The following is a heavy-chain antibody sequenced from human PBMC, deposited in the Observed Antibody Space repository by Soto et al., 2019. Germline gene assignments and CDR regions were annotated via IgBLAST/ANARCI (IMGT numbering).Heavy chain of an antibody. CDR2: MNPNSGNT. CDR1: GYTFTSYD. J-gene: IGHJ5*02. V-gene: IGHV1-8*01. CDR3: ARGGAIVATPYSWFDP. Sequence: QVQLVQSGAEVKKPGASVQVSCKASGYTFTSYDINWVPQAPGHGLEWKGWMNPNSGNTGYAQKFQGRVTMTRNTSISAAYMEVSSMGSEDAAGYYCARGGAIVATPYSWFDPWGQGTLVRVSS. D-gene: IGHD5-12*01.